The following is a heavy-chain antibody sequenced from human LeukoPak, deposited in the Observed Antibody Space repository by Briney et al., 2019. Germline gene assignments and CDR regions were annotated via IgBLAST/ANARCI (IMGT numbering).Heavy chain of an antibody. CDR2: INHSGST. CDR1: GGSFSGYY. CDR3: ARATYYYDSSGPLT. V-gene: IGHV4-34*01. D-gene: IGHD3-22*01. Sequence: SETLSLTCAVYGGSFSGYYWSWIRQPPGKGLEWIGEINHSGSTNYNPSLKSRVTISVDTSKNQFSLKLSSVTAADTAVYYCARATYYYDSSGPLTWGQGTLVTVSS. J-gene: IGHJ4*02.